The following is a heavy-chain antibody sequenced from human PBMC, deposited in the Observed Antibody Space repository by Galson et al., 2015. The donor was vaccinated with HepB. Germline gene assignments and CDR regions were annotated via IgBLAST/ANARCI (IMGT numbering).Heavy chain of an antibody. CDR3: ARDTLGYCSSTSCYGADDSSGFFFDY. J-gene: IGHJ4*02. Sequence: SVKVSCKASGGTFSSYAISWVRQAPGQGLEWMGGIIPIFGTANYAQKFQGRVTITADESTSTAYMELSSLRSEDTAVYYCARDTLGYCSSTSCYGADDSSGFFFDYWGQGTLVTVSS. CDR2: IIPIFGTA. V-gene: IGHV1-69*13. CDR1: GGTFSSYA. D-gene: IGHD2-2*01.